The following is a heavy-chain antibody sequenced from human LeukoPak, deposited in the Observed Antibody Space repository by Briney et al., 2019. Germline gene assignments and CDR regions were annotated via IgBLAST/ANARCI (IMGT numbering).Heavy chain of an antibody. CDR3: ARDLGGIYFDY. V-gene: IGHV4-59*01. CDR1: DAPISGYY. D-gene: IGHD1-26*01. Sequence: SETLSLTCTVSDAPISGYYWSWIRQPPGKGLEWIGSIHFSGSTNYNPCLRSRVTISVDTSKNQLSLKLSSVTAADTAVYYCARDLGGIYFDYWGQGTLVTVSS. J-gene: IGHJ4*02. CDR2: IHFSGST.